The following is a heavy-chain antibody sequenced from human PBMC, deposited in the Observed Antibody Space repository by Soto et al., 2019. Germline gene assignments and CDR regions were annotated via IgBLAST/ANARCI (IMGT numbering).Heavy chain of an antibody. CDR1: GFTFSSYA. V-gene: IGHV3-23*01. Sequence: GGSLRLSCAASGFTFSSYAMSGVRQAPGKGLEWVSAISGSGGSTYYADSVKGRFTISRDNSKNTLYLQMNSLRAEDTAVYYCAKGLRLGELSLFFDYWGQGTLVTVSS. D-gene: IGHD3-16*02. CDR2: ISGSGGST. CDR3: AKGLRLGELSLFFDY. J-gene: IGHJ4*02.